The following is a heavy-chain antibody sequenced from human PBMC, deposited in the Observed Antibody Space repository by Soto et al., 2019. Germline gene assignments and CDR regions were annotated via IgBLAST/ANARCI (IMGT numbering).Heavy chain of an antibody. CDR3: AKAQNLLRFLEWFTGY. J-gene: IGHJ4*02. CDR1: GFTFRRSA. V-gene: IGHV3-23*01. D-gene: IGHD3-3*01. Sequence: GGSLRLSCAASGFTFRRSAMSWVRQAPGKGLEWVSGISGSGDSTYYADSVKGRFTVSRDNSKNTLFLQMNSLRAEDTAVYYCAKAQNLLRFLEWFTGYWGQGTLVTVSS. CDR2: ISGSGDST.